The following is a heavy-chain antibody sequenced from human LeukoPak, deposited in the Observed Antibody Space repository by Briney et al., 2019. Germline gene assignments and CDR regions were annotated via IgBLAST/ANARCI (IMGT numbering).Heavy chain of an antibody. CDR3: ARDVLSRLDHSSGWYGFDY. Sequence: ASVKVSCKASGGTFSSYAISWVRQAPGQGLEWMGGIIPIFGTANYAQKFQGRVTITADESTSTAYMELSSLRSEDTALYYCARDVLSRLDHSSGWYGFDYWGQGSLVTVSS. CDR2: IIPIFGTA. D-gene: IGHD6-19*01. J-gene: IGHJ4*02. CDR1: GGTFSSYA. V-gene: IGHV1-69*13.